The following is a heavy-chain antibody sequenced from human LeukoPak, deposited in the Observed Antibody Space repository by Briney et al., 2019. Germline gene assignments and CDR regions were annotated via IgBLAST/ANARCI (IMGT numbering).Heavy chain of an antibody. CDR2: INPNSGGT. CDR1: GYTFTGYY. J-gene: IGHJ4*02. D-gene: IGHD3-22*01. V-gene: IGHV1-2*02. CDR3: ASANPLEWYYDSSGYFLN. Sequence: ASVKVSCKASGYTFTGYYMHWVRQAPGQGLEWMGWINPNSGGTNYAQKFQGRVTMTRDTSISTAYMELTRLRSDDSAVYTCASANPLEWYYDSSGYFLNWGQGTLVTVSS.